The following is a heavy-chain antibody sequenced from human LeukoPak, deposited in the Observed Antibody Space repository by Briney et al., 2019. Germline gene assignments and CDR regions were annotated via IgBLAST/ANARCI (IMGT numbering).Heavy chain of an antibody. Sequence: GGSLRLSCVASGFTFSNYAMHWVRQAPGKGLEYVSAINTNGGTIYYANSVKGRFTISRDNSKNTVYLQMGSLRAEDMAVYYCVRTSGSLDYWGQGTLVTVSS. CDR2: INTNGGTI. D-gene: IGHD1-26*01. J-gene: IGHJ4*02. CDR3: VRTSGSLDY. V-gene: IGHV3-64*01. CDR1: GFTFSNYA.